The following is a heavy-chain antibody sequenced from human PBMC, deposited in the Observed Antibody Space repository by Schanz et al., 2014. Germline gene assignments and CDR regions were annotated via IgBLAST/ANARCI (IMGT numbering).Heavy chain of an antibody. CDR1: GFMFGGYW. D-gene: IGHD3-3*01. Sequence: EVQLVESGGGLVQPGGSLRLSCAGSGFMFGGYWMSWVRQAPGKGLEWVANIKQDGSEKFYVDSVKGRFTISRDNAKKSLYLQMNSLRDEDTAVYYCAATTILADWGQGTLVAVSS. CDR2: IKQDGSEK. J-gene: IGHJ4*02. V-gene: IGHV3-7*01. CDR3: AATTILAD.